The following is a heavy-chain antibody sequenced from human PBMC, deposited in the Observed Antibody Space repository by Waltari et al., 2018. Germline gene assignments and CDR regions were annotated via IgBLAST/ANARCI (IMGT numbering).Heavy chain of an antibody. V-gene: IGHV4-59*01. CDR3: AREIYGGNSRPFDF. CDR1: GGSRNGYF. Sequence: QVQLQESGPGLVKPSETLSLTCTVSGGSRNGYFWHWIRQPPGKGLEWIGYIYYSGSTDYDPSLKSRVTISVDTSKNQFSLRLTSVTSADTAFYYCAREIYGGNSRPFDFWGQGALVTVSS. CDR2: IYYSGST. J-gene: IGHJ4*02. D-gene: IGHD2-21*02.